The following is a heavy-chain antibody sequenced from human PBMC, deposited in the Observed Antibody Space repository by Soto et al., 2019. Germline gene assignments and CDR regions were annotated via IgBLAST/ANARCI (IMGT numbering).Heavy chain of an antibody. V-gene: IGHV3-23*01. CDR3: ACPSSPSPYYYYYGLDV. J-gene: IGHJ6*02. CDR1: GFTFSSYA. CDR2: ISGSGGST. D-gene: IGHD2-15*01. Sequence: PVGSLRLSCAASGFTFSSYAMTWVRQAPGKGLEWVSAISGSGGSTYYADSVKGRFTISRDNSKNTLYLQMNSLRAEDTAVYSCACPSSPSPYYYYYGLDVWGQGTTVTVSS.